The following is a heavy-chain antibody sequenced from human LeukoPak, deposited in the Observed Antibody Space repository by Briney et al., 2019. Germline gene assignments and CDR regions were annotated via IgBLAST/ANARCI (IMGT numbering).Heavy chain of an antibody. J-gene: IGHJ6*02. Sequence: PSETLSLTCTVSGGSISSGGYYWSWIRQHPGKGLEWIGYIYYSGSTYYNPSLKSRVTISVDTSKNQFSLELSSVTAADTAVYYCARTATACPRYYYYGMDVWGQGTTVTVSS. CDR2: IYYSGST. V-gene: IGHV4-31*03. CDR3: ARTATACPRYYYYGMDV. CDR1: GGSISSGGYY.